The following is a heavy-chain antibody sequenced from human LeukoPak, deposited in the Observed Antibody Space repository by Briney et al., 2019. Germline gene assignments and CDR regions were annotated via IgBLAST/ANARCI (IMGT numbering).Heavy chain of an antibody. V-gene: IGHV3-30*18. Sequence: PGRSLRLSCAAAGFAFSSYGMHWVRQAPGKGLEWVAVISYDGSNKYYADSVKGRFTISRDNSKNTLYLQMNSLRAEDTAVYYCAKDGDRSGYYYRFLDYWGQGTLVTVSS. CDR2: ISYDGSNK. CDR1: GFAFSSYG. J-gene: IGHJ4*02. CDR3: AKDGDRSGYYYRFLDY. D-gene: IGHD3-22*01.